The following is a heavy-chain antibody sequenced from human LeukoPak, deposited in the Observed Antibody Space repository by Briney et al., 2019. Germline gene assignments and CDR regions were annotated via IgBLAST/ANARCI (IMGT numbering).Heavy chain of an antibody. CDR2: ISYDGSNK. Sequence: GRSLRLSCAASGFTFSSYAMHWVRQAPGKGLEWVAVISYDGSNKYYADSVKGRFTISRDNSKNTLYLQMNSLRAEDTAVYYCAKDLDDYGGSSGFDYWGQGTLVTVSS. V-gene: IGHV3-30-3*01. D-gene: IGHD4-23*01. J-gene: IGHJ4*02. CDR1: GFTFSSYA. CDR3: AKDLDDYGGSSGFDY.